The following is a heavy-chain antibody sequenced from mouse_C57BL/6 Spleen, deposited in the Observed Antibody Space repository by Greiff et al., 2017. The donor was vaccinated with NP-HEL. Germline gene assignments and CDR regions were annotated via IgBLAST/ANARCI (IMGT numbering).Heavy chain of an antibody. J-gene: IGHJ3*01. V-gene: IGHV5-6*01. D-gene: IGHD2-3*01. CDR3: AREGDGYFAY. CDR1: GFTFSSYG. CDR2: ISSGGSYT. Sequence: EVQGVESGGDLVKPGGSLKLSCAASGFTFSSYGMSWVRQTPDKRLEWVATISSGGSYTYYPDSVKGRFTISRDNAKNTLYLQMSSLKSEDTAMYYCAREGDGYFAYWGQGTLVTVSA.